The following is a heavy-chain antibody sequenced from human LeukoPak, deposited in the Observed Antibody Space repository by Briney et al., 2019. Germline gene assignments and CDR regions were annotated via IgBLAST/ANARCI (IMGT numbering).Heavy chain of an antibody. D-gene: IGHD2-15*01. J-gene: IGHJ4*02. Sequence: PSETLSLTCAVYGGSFSGYYWSWIRQPPGKGLEWIGEINHSGSTNYNPSLKSRVTISVDTSKNQFSLKLSSVTAADTAVYYCARAYRTRRVAATYYFAYWGQGTLATVSS. CDR1: GGSFSGYY. CDR2: INHSGST. V-gene: IGHV4-34*01. CDR3: ARAYRTRRVAATYYFAY.